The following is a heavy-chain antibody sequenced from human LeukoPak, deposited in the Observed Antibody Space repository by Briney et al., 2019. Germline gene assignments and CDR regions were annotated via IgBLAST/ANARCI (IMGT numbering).Heavy chain of an antibody. V-gene: IGHV3-11*04. Sequence: PGGSLRLSCAASGFTFSDYYMSWIRKAPGKGLEWISYISSSGSSVYNADSVKGRFTISRDNAKNSLYLQMNSLRAEDTAVYYCARSDCSGGSCPHGAFDIWGQGIMVTVSS. CDR1: GFTFSDYY. CDR2: ISSSGSSV. CDR3: ARSDCSGGSCPHGAFDI. D-gene: IGHD2-15*01. J-gene: IGHJ3*02.